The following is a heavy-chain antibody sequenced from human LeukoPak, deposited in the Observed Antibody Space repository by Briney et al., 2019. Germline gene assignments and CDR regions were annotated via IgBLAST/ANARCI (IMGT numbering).Heavy chain of an antibody. D-gene: IGHD2-21*02. Sequence: GGSLRLSCAASGFTFSSYWMSWVRQAPGKGLEWVAIIKQDGGEKYYLDSVKGRFTISRDNAKNSLYLQMNSLRVEDMAVYYCAKDLGYCGGDCYFVRYARPPPIWVQGTMVTVSS. V-gene: IGHV3-7*01. CDR2: IKQDGGEK. CDR3: AKDLGYCGGDCYFVRYARPPPI. CDR1: GFTFSSYW. J-gene: IGHJ3*02.